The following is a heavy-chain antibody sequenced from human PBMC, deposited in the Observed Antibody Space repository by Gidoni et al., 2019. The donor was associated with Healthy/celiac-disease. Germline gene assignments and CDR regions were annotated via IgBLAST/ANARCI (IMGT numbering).Heavy chain of an antibody. D-gene: IGHD2-2*01. V-gene: IGHV4-34*01. J-gene: IGHJ3*02. Sequence: QVQLQQWGAGLFQPSETLSLTCAVYVGSFSGYYLSWIRQPPGKGLEWIGEINHSGSTNYNPSLKSRVTISVDTSKNQFSMKLSSVTAADTAVYYCARGLIVVVQAAISLAFDIWGQGTMVTVSS. CDR2: INHSGST. CDR1: VGSFSGYY. CDR3: ARGLIVVVQAAISLAFDI.